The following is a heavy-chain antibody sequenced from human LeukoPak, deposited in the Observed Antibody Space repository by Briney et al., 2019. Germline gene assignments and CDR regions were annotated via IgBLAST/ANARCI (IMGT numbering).Heavy chain of an antibody. CDR3: ARDYSSGNEGQDY. CDR2: IWYDGSNE. D-gene: IGHD4-23*01. CDR1: GFTFSTYG. Sequence: PGRSLRLSCAASGFTFSTYGMHWVRQAPGKGLEWVALIWYDGSNEYYAHSVKGQFTISRANSKNTLYLQMNSLRAEDTAIYYCARDYSSGNEGQDYWGQGTLVTVSS. V-gene: IGHV3-33*01. J-gene: IGHJ4*02.